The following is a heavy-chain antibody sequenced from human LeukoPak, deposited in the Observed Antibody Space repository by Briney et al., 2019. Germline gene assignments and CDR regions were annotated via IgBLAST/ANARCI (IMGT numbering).Heavy chain of an antibody. V-gene: IGHV4-39*07. Sequence: PSETLSLTCTVSGGSISSSGYYWSWIRQPPGKGLEWIGEINHSGSTNYNPSLKSRVTISVDTSKNQFSLKLSSVTAADTAVYYCARWSSNYYDSSGRRFDPWGQGTLVTVSS. CDR2: INHSGST. D-gene: IGHD3-22*01. CDR1: GGSISSSGYY. CDR3: ARWSSNYYDSSGRRFDP. J-gene: IGHJ5*02.